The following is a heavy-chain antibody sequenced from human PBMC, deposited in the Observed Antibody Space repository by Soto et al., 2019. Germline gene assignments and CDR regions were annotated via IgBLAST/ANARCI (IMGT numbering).Heavy chain of an antibody. CDR1: GFTFSSYE. CDR3: ARVGVVGARSLDF. CDR2: ISSNGRTI. V-gene: IGHV3-48*03. D-gene: IGHD1-26*01. J-gene: IGHJ4*02. Sequence: PGGSLRLSCAASGFTFSSYEMNWVRQAPGKGLEWVSYISSNGRTIDYADSVKGRFTISRDNGKKSLYLQLNSLRAEDTAVYYCARVGVVGARSLDFWGQGTLVTVSS.